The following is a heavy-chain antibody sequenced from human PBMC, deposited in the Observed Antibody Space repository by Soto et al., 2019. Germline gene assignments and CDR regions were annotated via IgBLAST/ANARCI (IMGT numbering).Heavy chain of an antibody. Sequence: ASVKVSCKASGYTFTSYGISWVRQAPGQGLEWMGWISAYNGNTNYAQKLQGRVTMTTDTSTSTAYMELRSLRSDDTAVYYCARDNWNDDWYYYYGMDVWGQGTTVTVSS. CDR2: ISAYNGNT. D-gene: IGHD1-1*01. CDR1: GYTFTSYG. V-gene: IGHV1-18*01. J-gene: IGHJ6*02. CDR3: ARDNWNDDWYYYYGMDV.